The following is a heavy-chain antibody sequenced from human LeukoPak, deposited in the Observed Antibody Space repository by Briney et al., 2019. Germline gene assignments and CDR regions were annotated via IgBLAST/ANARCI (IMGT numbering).Heavy chain of an antibody. V-gene: IGHV3-30*18. CDR1: GFTFSSYG. J-gene: IGHJ4*02. CDR3: AKDRSRASVAD. D-gene: IGHD6-19*01. Sequence: GGSLRLSCAASGFTFSSYGMHWVRQAPGKGLEWVAVISYDGSNKYYADSVKGRFTISRDNSKNTLYLQMNSLRAEDTAVYYCAKDRSRASVADWGQGTLVTVSS. CDR2: ISYDGSNK.